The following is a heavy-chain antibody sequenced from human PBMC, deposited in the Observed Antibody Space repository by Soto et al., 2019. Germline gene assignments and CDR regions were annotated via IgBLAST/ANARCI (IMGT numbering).Heavy chain of an antibody. CDR3: AADRWGYYDSSGSYPPYYGMDV. Sequence: QMQLVQSGPVVKKPGTSVKDSCKASGFTFTSSAMQWVRQARRQRLEWIGWIVVGSGNTNYAQKFQERVTITRDMSTSTAYMELSSLRSEDTAVYYCAADRWGYYDSSGSYPPYYGMDVWGQGTTVTVSS. D-gene: IGHD3-22*01. V-gene: IGHV1-58*02. J-gene: IGHJ6*02. CDR2: IVVGSGNT. CDR1: GFTFTSSA.